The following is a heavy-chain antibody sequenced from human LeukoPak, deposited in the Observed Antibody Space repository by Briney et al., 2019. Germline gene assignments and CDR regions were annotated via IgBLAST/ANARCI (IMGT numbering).Heavy chain of an antibody. CDR3: AGEDNSSGYRPFDI. Sequence: ASVKASCKASGYTFTSYYIHWVRQAPGQGLEWMGRINPNNGGTNYAQKFQGRVTMTRDMSMSTAYMELSRLRSVDTAVYYCAGEDNSSGYRPFDIWGQGTMVTVPS. J-gene: IGHJ3*02. CDR1: GYTFTSYY. D-gene: IGHD3-22*01. CDR2: INPNNGGT. V-gene: IGHV1-2*06.